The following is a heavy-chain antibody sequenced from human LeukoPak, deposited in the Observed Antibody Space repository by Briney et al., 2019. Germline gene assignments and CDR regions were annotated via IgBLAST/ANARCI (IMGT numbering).Heavy chain of an antibody. CDR3: AKGPLAGARPCYFDH. CDR1: GFFFDKFA. D-gene: IGHD1-26*01. CDR2: ISASGERT. J-gene: IGHJ4*02. V-gene: IGHV3-23*01. Sequence: GGSLRLSCAASGFFFDKFAMSWVRQAPGKGLEWVSSISASGERTDYPDSVKGRFTISRDNSRNTLYVEMHSLRVEDTAVYFCAKGPLAGARPCYFDHWGQGTVVTVSS.